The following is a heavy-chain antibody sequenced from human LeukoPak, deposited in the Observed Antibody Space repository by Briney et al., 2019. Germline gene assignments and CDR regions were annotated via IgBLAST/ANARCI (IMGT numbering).Heavy chain of an antibody. CDR2: IYYSGST. CDR3: ARAGYSYGPAAHDY. Sequence: SETLSLTCTVSGDSISSYYWSWIRQPPGKGLEWNGYIYYSGSTNYNPSLKSRVTISVDTSKNQFSLKLSSVTAADTAVYYCARAGYSYGPAAHDYWGQGTLVTVSS. D-gene: IGHD5-18*01. CDR1: GDSISSYY. J-gene: IGHJ4*02. V-gene: IGHV4-59*01.